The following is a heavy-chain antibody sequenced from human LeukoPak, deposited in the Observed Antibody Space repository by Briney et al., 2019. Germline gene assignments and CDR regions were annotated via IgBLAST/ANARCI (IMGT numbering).Heavy chain of an antibody. J-gene: IGHJ6*02. V-gene: IGHV4-59*12. CDR3: SREQYTFDGSGWFGMDV. CDR2: IHQSGST. Sequence: SETLSLTCSVSGGSLSTYYWTWTRQPPGKGLEWIGDIHQSGSTEFNPSLKSRVTMSLDTSRNQFSLKMSTVTAADTAVYYCSREQYTFDGSGWFGMDVWGQGTTVTVSS. D-gene: IGHD6-19*01. CDR1: GGSLSTYY.